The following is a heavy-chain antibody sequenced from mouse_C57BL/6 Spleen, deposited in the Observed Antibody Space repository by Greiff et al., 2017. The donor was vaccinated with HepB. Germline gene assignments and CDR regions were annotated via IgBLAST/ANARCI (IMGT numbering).Heavy chain of an antibody. V-gene: IGHV1-64*01. J-gene: IGHJ2*01. CDR1: GYTFTSYW. CDR2: IHPNSGST. CDR3: ARGYYGSRPFDY. Sequence: VQLQQPGAELVKPGASVKLSCKASGYTFTSYWMHWVKQRPGQGLEWIGMIHPNSGSTNYNEKFKSKATLTVDKSSSTAYMQLSSLTSEDSAVYYCARGYYGSRPFDYWGQGTTLTVSS. D-gene: IGHD1-1*01.